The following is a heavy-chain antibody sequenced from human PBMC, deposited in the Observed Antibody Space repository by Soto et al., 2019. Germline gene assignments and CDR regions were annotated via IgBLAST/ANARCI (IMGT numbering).Heavy chain of an antibody. CDR3: ARALPSPFYFLSVLHPAYYMDV. V-gene: IGHV1-8*01. J-gene: IGHJ6*03. CDR2: MNLNSGNT. CDR1: GYTFTSYD. D-gene: IGHD3-3*01. Sequence: ASVKVSCKASGYTFTSYDINWVRQATGQGLERMGWMNLNSGNTGYAQKFQGRVTMTRNTSISTAYMELSSLRSEDTAVYYCARALPSPFYFLSVLHPAYYMDVSGKGTTVTVSS.